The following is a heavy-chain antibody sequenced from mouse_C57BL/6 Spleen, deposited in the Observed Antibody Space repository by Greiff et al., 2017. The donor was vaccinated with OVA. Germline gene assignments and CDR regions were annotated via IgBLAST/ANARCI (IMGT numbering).Heavy chain of an antibody. CDR2: INPNNGGT. Sequence: EVQLQQSGPELVKPGASVKISCKASGYTFTDYYMNWVKQSHGKSLEWIGDINPNNGGTSYNQKFKGKATLTVDKSSSTAYMELRSLTSEDSAVYYCARKGDYYGAMDYWGQGTSVTVSS. CDR3: ARKGDYYGAMDY. J-gene: IGHJ4*01. V-gene: IGHV1-26*01. CDR1: GYTFTDYY. D-gene: IGHD1-1*02.